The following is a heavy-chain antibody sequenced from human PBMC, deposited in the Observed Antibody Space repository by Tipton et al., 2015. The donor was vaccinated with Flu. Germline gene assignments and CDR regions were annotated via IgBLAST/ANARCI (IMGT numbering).Heavy chain of an antibody. CDR2: ISTSGST. Sequence: TLSLTCTVSGGSISSGNYYWSWIRQSAERGLEWIGRISTSGSTSYKPSLRSRVNISVDTSKNEFSLKLSSVTAADTAVYYCARWVSHGAGYGFDVWGQGTTVIVSS. D-gene: IGHD3-10*01. J-gene: IGHJ6*02. V-gene: IGHV4-61*02. CDR3: ARWVSHGAGYGFDV. CDR1: GGSISSGNYY.